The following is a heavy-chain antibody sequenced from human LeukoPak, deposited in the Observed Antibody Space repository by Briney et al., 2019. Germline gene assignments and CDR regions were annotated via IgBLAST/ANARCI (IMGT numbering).Heavy chain of an antibody. J-gene: IGHJ6*02. V-gene: IGHV3-49*04. CDR3: TRGPIQLLIHHGKDV. D-gene: IGHD5-18*01. Sequence: PGRSLRLSCTGSGFIFGDHAMGWVRRAPGKGLEWVGFIRSKAFGATTEYAASVKGRFTISRDDSKGIAYLQMDSLKTEDTGVYYCTRGPIQLLIHHGKDVWGQGTTVTVSS. CDR2: IRSKAFGATT. CDR1: GFIFGDHA.